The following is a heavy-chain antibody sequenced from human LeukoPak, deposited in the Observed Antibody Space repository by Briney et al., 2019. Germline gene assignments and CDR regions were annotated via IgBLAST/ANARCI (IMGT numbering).Heavy chain of an antibody. V-gene: IGHV3-21*01. Sequence: GGSLRLSCSASGFTFNIYSLNWVRQAPGKGLEWVSSITSTSTYIYYADSVKGRFTISRDNAQNSLYLQMNSLRAEDTAVYYCARDRRHSHSGFDYWGQGTLVTVSS. J-gene: IGHJ4*02. D-gene: IGHD5-18*01. CDR1: GFTFNIYS. CDR2: ITSTSTYI. CDR3: ARDRRHSHSGFDY.